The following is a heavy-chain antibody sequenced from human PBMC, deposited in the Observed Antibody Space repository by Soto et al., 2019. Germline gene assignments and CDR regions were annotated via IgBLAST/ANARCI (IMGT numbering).Heavy chain of an antibody. V-gene: IGHV3-48*03. CDR3: ARESPPYDILTGYYDY. CDR1: GFTLSSYE. J-gene: IGHJ4*02. D-gene: IGHD3-9*01. CDR2: ISYTGTTI. Sequence: PGGSLRLSCVASGFTLSSYEMNWVRLAPGKGLEWVAYISYTGTTIYYADSVKGRFTISRDTAKNSLYLQMNSLRAEDTAVYYCARESPPYDILTGYYDYWGQGTLVTVSS.